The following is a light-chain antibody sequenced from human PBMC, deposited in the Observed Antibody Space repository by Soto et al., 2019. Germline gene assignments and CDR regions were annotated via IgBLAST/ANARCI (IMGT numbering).Light chain of an antibody. CDR1: TSNIGTNT. CDR2: SDN. Sequence: QSVLTQPPSASGTPGQRVTISCSGSTSNIGTNTVNWYQQLPGTAPKLLIYSDNQRPSGVPDRFSGSKSDTSASLAISGLQSDDEADYYCAASDDSLSGWVFGGGTKLTVL. V-gene: IGLV1-44*01. J-gene: IGLJ3*02. CDR3: AASDDSLSGWV.